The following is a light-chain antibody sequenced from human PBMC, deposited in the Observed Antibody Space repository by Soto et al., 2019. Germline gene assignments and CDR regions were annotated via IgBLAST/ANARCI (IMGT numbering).Light chain of an antibody. Sequence: QSVLTQPPSASGSPGQSVTISCTGPSSDIGSYNYVSWYQQHPDKAPKLMIYEVNKRPSGVPDRFSGSKSGNTASLTVSGLQAEDEADYYCTSYAGYNNPVVFGGGTKLTVL. CDR2: EVN. V-gene: IGLV2-8*01. CDR1: SSDIGSYNY. J-gene: IGLJ2*01. CDR3: TSYAGYNNPVV.